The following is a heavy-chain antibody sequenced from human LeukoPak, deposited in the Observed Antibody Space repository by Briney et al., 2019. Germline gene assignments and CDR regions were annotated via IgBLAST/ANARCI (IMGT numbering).Heavy chain of an antibody. D-gene: IGHD6-19*01. CDR3: ARGLAVAGTRWFDP. CDR2: IYTSGST. CDR1: GGSISSYY. J-gene: IGHJ5*02. V-gene: IGHV4-4*07. Sequence: PSETLSLTCTVSGGSISSYYWSWIRQPAGKGLEWIGRIYTSGSTNYNPSLKSRVTMSVDTSKNQFSLKLSSVTAADTAVYYCARGLAVAGTRWFDPWGQGTLVTVSS.